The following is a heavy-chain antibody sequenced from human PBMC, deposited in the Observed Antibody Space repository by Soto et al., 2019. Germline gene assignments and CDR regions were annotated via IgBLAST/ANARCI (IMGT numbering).Heavy chain of an antibody. V-gene: IGHV3-30*18. CDR1: GFIFSTYG. J-gene: IGHJ6*02. CDR3: AKDTATAITSYYFYGMDV. Sequence: QVQLVESGGGVVQPGRSLRLSCAASGFIFSTYGMHWVRQAPGKGLEWVAVISFDGRNKYYADSVRGRFTISRDNSKNTLHLQMNSLRGEDTAVYYCAKDTATAITSYYFYGMDVWGQGNTVTVSS. CDR2: ISFDGRNK. D-gene: IGHD5-12*01.